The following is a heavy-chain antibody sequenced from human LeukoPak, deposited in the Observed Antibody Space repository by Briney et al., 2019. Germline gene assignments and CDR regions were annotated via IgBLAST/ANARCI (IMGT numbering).Heavy chain of an antibody. V-gene: IGHV4-34*01. CDR2: INHSGST. D-gene: IGHD6-13*01. CDR1: GGSFSGYY. J-gene: IGHJ4*02. Sequence: SETLSLTCAVYGGSFSGYYWSWIRQPQGKWLEWIGEINHSGSTNYNPSLKSRVTISVDTSKNQFSLKPSSVTAADTAVYYCARVAIAAAEGYWGQGTLVTVSS. CDR3: ARVAIAAAEGY.